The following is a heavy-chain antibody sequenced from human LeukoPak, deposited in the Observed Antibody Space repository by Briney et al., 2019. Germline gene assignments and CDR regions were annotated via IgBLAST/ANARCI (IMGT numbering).Heavy chain of an antibody. CDR3: ALSSGAFDSAGYFDY. V-gene: IGHV5-51*01. Sequence: PGDSLKISCKGSGYSSTNYWVGWVRQMPGKGLEWRGIIYPNNSDSRYSPSFRGQVTISVDRSITTAYLQWNSLKPSDTAMYYCALSSGAFDSAGYFDYWGQGTLVTVSS. J-gene: IGHJ4*02. CDR2: IYPNNSDS. D-gene: IGHD2-15*01. CDR1: GYSSTNYW.